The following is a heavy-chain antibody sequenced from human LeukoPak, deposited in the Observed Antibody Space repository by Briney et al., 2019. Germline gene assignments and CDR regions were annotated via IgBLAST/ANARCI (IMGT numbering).Heavy chain of an antibody. J-gene: IGHJ4*02. V-gene: IGHV1-69*02. Sequence: SVKVSCKASGGTFSSYTISWVRQAPGQGLEWMGRIIPILGIASYAQKFQGRVTITADKSTSTAYMELSSLRSEDTAVYYCARLSTVVTPGTAYWGQGTLVTVSS. CDR1: GGTFSSYT. CDR3: ARLSTVVTPGTAY. D-gene: IGHD4-23*01. CDR2: IIPILGIA.